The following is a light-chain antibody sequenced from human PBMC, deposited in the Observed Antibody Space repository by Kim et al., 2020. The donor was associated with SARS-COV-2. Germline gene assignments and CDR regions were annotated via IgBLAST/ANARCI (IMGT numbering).Light chain of an antibody. J-gene: IGLJ2*01. V-gene: IGLV2-8*01. CDR2: EVS. CDR1: SSDVGGYNY. CDR3: AAWDDSLNGPV. Sequence: QSALTQPPSASGSPGQSVTISCTGTSSDVGGYNYVSWYQQHPGKAPKLMIYEVSKRPSGVPDRFSGSKSGTSASLAISGLQSEDEADYYCAAWDDSLNGPVFGGGTQLTVL.